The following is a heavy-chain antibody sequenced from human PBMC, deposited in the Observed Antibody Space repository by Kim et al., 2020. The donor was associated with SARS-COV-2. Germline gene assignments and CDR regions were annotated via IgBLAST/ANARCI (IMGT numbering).Heavy chain of an antibody. J-gene: IGHJ4*02. CDR2: IVVGSGNT. CDR1: GFTFTSSA. V-gene: IGHV1-58*01. D-gene: IGHD2-15*01. Sequence: SVKVSCKASGFTFTSSAVQWVRQARGQRLEWIGWIVVGSGNTNYAQKFQERVTITRDMSTSTAYMELSSLRSEDTAVYYCAARLLLKGGMFDYWGQGTLVTVSS. CDR3: AARLLLKGGMFDY.